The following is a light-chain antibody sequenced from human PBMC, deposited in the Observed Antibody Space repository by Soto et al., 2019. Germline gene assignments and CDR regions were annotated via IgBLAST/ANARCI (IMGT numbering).Light chain of an antibody. V-gene: IGKV1-39*01. CDR1: QTIRTS. CDR3: QKSYNTPDT. CDR2: AAC. Sequence: DLQMTQSPASLSASVGDSVTITCRASQTIRTSLNWYQQKQGKAPKLLLYAACNLQSRVPSRFSGRGSGTDFALTICILQPEDFATYDCQKSYNTPDTFVQGTKLEI. J-gene: IGKJ2*01.